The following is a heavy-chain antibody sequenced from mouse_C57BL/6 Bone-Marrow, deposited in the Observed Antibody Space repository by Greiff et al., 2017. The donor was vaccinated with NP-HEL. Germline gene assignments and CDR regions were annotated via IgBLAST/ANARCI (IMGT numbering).Heavy chain of an antibody. Sequence: VQLKESGGDLVKPGGSLKLSCAASGFAFSSYGMSWVRQTPDKRLEWVATISSGGSYTYYPDSVKGRFTISRDNAKNTLYLQMSSLKSEDTAMYYCAQGRMAYWGQGTLVTVSA. J-gene: IGHJ3*01. V-gene: IGHV5-6*01. D-gene: IGHD3-3*01. CDR2: ISSGGSYT. CDR1: GFAFSSYG. CDR3: AQGRMAY.